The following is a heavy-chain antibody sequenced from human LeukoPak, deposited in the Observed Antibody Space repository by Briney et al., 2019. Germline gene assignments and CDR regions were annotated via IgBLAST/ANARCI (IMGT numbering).Heavy chain of an antibody. D-gene: IGHD5-18*01. CDR3: AGPLGDTAMVDNS. Sequence: SVKVSCKASGGTFSSYTISWVRQAPGQGLEWMGRIIPILGIANYAQKFQGRVTITADKSTSTAYMELSSLRSEDTAVYYCAGPLGDTAMVDNSWGQGTLVTVSS. V-gene: IGHV1-69*02. CDR1: GGTFSSYT. CDR2: IIPILGIA. J-gene: IGHJ4*02.